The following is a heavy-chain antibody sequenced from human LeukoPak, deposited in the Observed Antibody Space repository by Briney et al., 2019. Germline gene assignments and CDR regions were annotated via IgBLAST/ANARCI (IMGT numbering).Heavy chain of an antibody. Sequence: GGSLRLSCAASGFTFSTYWMQWVRPPAGKGLVWVSHINSDGSGTDHADSVKGRFTSSRENAKNTLYLQMNSLRAEDTAVYYSARSHSPPYYNTGNKADAFGIWGQGTMVTVSS. CDR3: ARSHSPPYYNTGNKADAFGI. V-gene: IGHV3-74*01. CDR1: GFTFSTYW. D-gene: IGHD3-22*01. J-gene: IGHJ3*02. CDR2: INSDGSGT.